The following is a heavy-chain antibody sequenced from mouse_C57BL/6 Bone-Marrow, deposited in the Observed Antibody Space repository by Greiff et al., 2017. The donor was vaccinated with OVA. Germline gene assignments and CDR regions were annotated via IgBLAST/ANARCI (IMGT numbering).Heavy chain of an antibody. CDR3: ARWYYYGSSWDWYFDV. D-gene: IGHD1-1*01. CDR2: INPNYGTT. J-gene: IGHJ1*03. Sequence: VPLQQSGPELVKPGASVKISCKASGYSFTDYNMNWVKQSNGKSLEWIGVINPNYGTTSSNQKFKGKATLTVDQSSSTAYMQLNSLTSEDSAVYYCARWYYYGSSWDWYFDVWGTGTTVTVSS. CDR1: GYSFTDYN. V-gene: IGHV1-39*01.